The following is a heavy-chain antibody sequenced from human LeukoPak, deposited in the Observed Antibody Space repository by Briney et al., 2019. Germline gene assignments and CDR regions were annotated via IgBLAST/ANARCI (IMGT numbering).Heavy chain of an antibody. Sequence: SETLSLTCAVYGGSFSGYYWCWIRQPPGKGLEWIGEINHSGSTNYNPSLKSRHTISVDTAKNQFSLKLSSVTAADTAVYYCARGPVVVVAANPSYYYYYGMDVWGQGTTVTVSS. D-gene: IGHD2-15*01. CDR3: ARGPVVVVAANPSYYYYYGMDV. CDR1: GGSFSGYY. V-gene: IGHV4-34*01. J-gene: IGHJ6*02. CDR2: INHSGST.